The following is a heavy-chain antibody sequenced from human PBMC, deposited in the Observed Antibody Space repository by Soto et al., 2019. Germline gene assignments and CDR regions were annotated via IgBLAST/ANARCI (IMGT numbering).Heavy chain of an antibody. Sequence: PGESLKISCKGSGYSFTSYWISWVRQMPGKGLEWMGRIDPSDSYTNYSPSFQGHVTISADKSISTVYLQWSSLKASDTAMYYCARQSNRFLEWLSTRHWGQGTLVTVSS. J-gene: IGHJ4*02. V-gene: IGHV5-10-1*01. CDR2: IDPSDSYT. CDR3: ARQSNRFLEWLSTRH. D-gene: IGHD3-3*01. CDR1: GYSFTSYW.